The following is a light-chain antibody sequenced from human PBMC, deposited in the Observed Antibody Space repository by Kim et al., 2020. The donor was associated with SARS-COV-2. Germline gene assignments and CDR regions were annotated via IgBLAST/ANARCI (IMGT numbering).Light chain of an antibody. CDR3: QAWDSSTVI. Sequence: SYELTQPPSVSVSPGQTASISCSGERLGDKYACWYQQRSGQSPVLVIYEGAKRPSGIPARFSGFLSGNTATLTISGTQAMDEADYYCQAWDSSTVIFGGG. V-gene: IGLV3-1*01. CDR1: RLGDKY. J-gene: IGLJ2*01. CDR2: EGA.